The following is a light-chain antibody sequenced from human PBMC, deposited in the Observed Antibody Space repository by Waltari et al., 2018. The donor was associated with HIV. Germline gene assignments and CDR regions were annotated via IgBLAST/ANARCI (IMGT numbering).Light chain of an antibody. Sequence: QSALTQPASVSGSPRLSFTVSRPGPRRNVRGFTCVPWYQQLPGKAPKLMIYEVSNRPSGVSNRFSGSKSGNTASLTISGLQPEDEADYYCSSYSTTNTRIFGGGTKLTVL. J-gene: IGLJ2*01. CDR3: SSYSTTNTRI. CDR2: EVS. CDR1: RRNVRGFTC. V-gene: IGLV2-14*01.